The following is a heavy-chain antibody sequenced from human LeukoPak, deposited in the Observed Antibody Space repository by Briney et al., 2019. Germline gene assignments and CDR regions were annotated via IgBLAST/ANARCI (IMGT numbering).Heavy chain of an antibody. CDR2: IYYSGST. CDR1: GGSISSSSYY. Sequence: SETLSLTCTVSGGSISSSSYYWGWIRQPPGKGLEWIGSIYYSGSTYYNPSLKSRVTISVDTSKNQFSLKLSSVTAADTAVYYCASRGIAAADRVDYWGQGTLVTVSS. D-gene: IGHD6-13*01. J-gene: IGHJ4*02. V-gene: IGHV4-39*07. CDR3: ASRGIAAADRVDY.